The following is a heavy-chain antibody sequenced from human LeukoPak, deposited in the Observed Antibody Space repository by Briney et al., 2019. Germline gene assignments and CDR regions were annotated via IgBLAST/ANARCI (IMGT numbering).Heavy chain of an antibody. CDR1: GFTFSSYS. Sequence: GGSLRLSCAASGFTFSSYSMNWVRQAPGKGLEWVSSISSSSSYIYYADSVKGRFTISRDNAKNSLYLQMNSLRAEDTAVYYCARDHPYYYDSSGSPPTDWGQGTLVTISS. V-gene: IGHV3-21*01. D-gene: IGHD3-22*01. J-gene: IGHJ4*02. CDR3: ARDHPYYYDSSGSPPTD. CDR2: ISSSSSYI.